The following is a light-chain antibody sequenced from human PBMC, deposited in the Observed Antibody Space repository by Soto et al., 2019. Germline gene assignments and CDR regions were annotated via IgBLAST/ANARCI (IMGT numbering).Light chain of an antibody. CDR1: SSDVGGYNY. CDR3: NSFRSSHPPYYV. CDR2: DVS. Sequence: QSVLTQPASLSGSPGQSITISCTGTSSDVGGYNYVSWYQQHPGKAPKLMIYDVSNRPSGVSNRFSGSKSGNTASLTISGLQADDEADYYCNSFRSSHPPYYVFGTGTKVTVL. J-gene: IGLJ1*01. V-gene: IGLV2-14*01.